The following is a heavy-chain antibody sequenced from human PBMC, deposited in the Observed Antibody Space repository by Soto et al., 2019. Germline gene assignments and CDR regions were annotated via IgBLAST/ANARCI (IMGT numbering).Heavy chain of an antibody. V-gene: IGHV4-59*08. D-gene: IGHD3-10*01. Sequence: PSETLSLTCTVSGGSISSYYWSWIRQPPGKGLEWIGYIYYSGSTNYNPSLKSRVTISVDTSKNQFSLKLSSVTAADTAVYYCARLKREGPMVRGRVGGYGMDVWGQGTTVTVSS. J-gene: IGHJ6*02. CDR1: GGSISSYY. CDR2: IYYSGST. CDR3: ARLKREGPMVRGRVGGYGMDV.